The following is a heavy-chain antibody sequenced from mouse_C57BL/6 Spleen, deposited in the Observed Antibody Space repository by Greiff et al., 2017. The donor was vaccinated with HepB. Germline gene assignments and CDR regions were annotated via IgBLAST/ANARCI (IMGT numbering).Heavy chain of an antibody. CDR3: ASSPPYYSKDY. J-gene: IGHJ2*01. V-gene: IGHV1-80*01. CDR1: GYAFSSYW. D-gene: IGHD2-5*01. Sequence: QVQLQQSGAELVKPGASVKISCKASGYAFSSYWMNWVKQRPGKGLEWIGQIYPGDGDTNYNGKFKGKATLTADKSSSTAYMHLSSLTSEDSAVYFCASSPPYYSKDYWGQGTTLTVSS. CDR2: IYPGDGDT.